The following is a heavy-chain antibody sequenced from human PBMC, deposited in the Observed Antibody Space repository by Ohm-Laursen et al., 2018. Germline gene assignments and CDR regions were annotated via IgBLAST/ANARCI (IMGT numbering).Heavy chain of an antibody. CDR1: GFTFSSYS. CDR2: ISSSSSYI. CDR3: ARAGYSYGLDY. Sequence: SLRLSCAATGFTFSSYSMNWVRQAPGKGLEWVSSISSSSSYIYYADPVKGRFTISRDNAKNTLYLQMNSLRAEDTAVYYCARAGYSYGLDYWGQGTLVTVSS. V-gene: IGHV3-21*01. J-gene: IGHJ4*02. D-gene: IGHD5-18*01.